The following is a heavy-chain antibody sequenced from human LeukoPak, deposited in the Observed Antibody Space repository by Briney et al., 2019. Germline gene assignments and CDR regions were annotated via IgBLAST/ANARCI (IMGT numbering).Heavy chain of an antibody. D-gene: IGHD4-17*01. CDR1: GGSLSGYY. CDR3: ARDAVPRDYGDPVNAYDL. J-gene: IGHJ3*01. V-gene: IGHV4-34*01. CDR2: IHHDGRT. Sequence: SETLSLTCAVSGGSLSGYYWSWIRQSPGKGLEWMGDIHHDGRTKYKSSFKSRVTIFLASSKNEVSLRLSPVTPADTAIYFCARDAVPRDYGDPVNAYDLWGEGTMVTVAP.